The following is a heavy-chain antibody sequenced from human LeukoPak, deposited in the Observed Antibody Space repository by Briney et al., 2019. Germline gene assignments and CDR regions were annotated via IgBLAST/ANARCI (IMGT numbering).Heavy chain of an antibody. Sequence: PGGSLRLSCAASGFTFTTYWMHWVRQAPGKGLVWVSHINSDGSITSYADSVKGRFTISRDNAKNSLYLQMNSLRAEDTAVYYCASLDGYKAGRKDYWGQGTLVTVSS. CDR1: GFTFTTYW. D-gene: IGHD5-24*01. CDR3: ASLDGYKAGRKDY. V-gene: IGHV3-74*01. CDR2: INSDGSIT. J-gene: IGHJ4*02.